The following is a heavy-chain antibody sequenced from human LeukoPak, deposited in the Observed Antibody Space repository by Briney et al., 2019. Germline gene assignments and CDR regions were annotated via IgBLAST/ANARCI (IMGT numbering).Heavy chain of an antibody. CDR1: GFTFSSYW. CDR2: IKQDGSEK. Sequence: GGSLRLSCAASGFTFSSYWMSWVRQAPGKGLEWVANIKQDGSEKYYVDSVKGRFTISRDNAKNSLYLQMNSLRAEDTAVYYCARVQALRYFDWLSSEGNWFDPWGQGTLVTVSS. D-gene: IGHD3-9*01. J-gene: IGHJ5*02. V-gene: IGHV3-7*01. CDR3: ARVQALRYFDWLSSEGNWFDP.